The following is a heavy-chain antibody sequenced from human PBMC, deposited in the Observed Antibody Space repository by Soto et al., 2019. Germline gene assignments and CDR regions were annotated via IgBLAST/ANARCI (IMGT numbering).Heavy chain of an antibody. V-gene: IGHV4-31*03. CDR1: GGSISSGGYY. CDR2: IYYSGST. D-gene: IGHD3-10*01. Sequence: QVQLQESGPGLVKPSQTLSLTCTVSGGSISSGGYYWSWIRQHPGKGLGWIGYIYYSGSTYYNPSLKSRVTISVDTSKNQFSLKLSAVTAADTAVYYCARVWLMHWYFDLWGRGTLVTVSS. CDR3: ARVWLMHWYFDL. J-gene: IGHJ2*01.